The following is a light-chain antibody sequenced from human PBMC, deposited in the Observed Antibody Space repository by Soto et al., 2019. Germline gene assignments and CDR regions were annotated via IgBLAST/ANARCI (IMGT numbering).Light chain of an antibody. J-gene: IGKJ1*01. CDR2: GAS. Sequence: CRTSRGXXXXLAWYQQKPGQVPXLXINGASSLXXXXPXXXXXXXXGTDFTLTISSLQPEDXAXYYCQNYDSAPRTFGQGTKVEIK. V-gene: IGKV1-27*01. CDR1: RGXXXX. CDR3: QNYDSAPRT.